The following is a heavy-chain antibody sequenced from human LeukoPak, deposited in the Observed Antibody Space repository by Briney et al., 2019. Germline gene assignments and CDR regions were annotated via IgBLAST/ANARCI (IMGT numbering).Heavy chain of an antibody. D-gene: IGHD6-13*01. CDR3: AKDILAAGLFFDY. CDR1: GFTFSSYW. Sequence: GGSLRLSCSASGFTFSSYWMSWVRQAPGKGLEWVSYISNKGSSSTTYYADSVKGRFTISRDDAQNSLYLQMNSLRADDTAVYYCAKDILAAGLFFDYWGQGILVTVSS. J-gene: IGHJ4*02. V-gene: IGHV3-48*04. CDR2: ISNKGSSSTT.